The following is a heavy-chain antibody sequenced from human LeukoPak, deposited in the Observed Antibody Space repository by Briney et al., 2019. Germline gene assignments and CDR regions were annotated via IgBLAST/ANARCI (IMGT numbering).Heavy chain of an antibody. V-gene: IGHV1-2*06. CDR2: INPNSGGT. D-gene: IGHD3-22*01. CDR3: ARDPDSSGYYLDY. CDR1: GSTFTGYY. J-gene: IGHJ4*02. Sequence: ASVKVSCKASGSTFTGYYMHWVRQAPGQGLEWMGRINPNSGGTNYAQKFQGRVTMTRDTSISTAYMELSRLRSDDTAVYYCARDPDSSGYYLDYWGQGTLVTVSS.